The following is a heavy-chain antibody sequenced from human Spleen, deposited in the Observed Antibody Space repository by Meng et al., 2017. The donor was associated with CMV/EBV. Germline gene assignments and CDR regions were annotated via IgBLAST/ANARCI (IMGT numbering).Heavy chain of an antibody. CDR1: GDSVSSNTAA. J-gene: IGHJ4*02. CDR2: TFYGSKWYN. Sequence: LRLSCAISGDSVSSNTAAWNWIRQSPSRGLEWLGTTFYGSKWYNNYGVSVKSRITINADTSKNQLSLQLTSVTPEDTAVYFCARAGRSYLYYFDYWGQGTLVTVSS. D-gene: IGHD3-22*01. CDR3: ARAGRSYLYYFDY. V-gene: IGHV6-1*01.